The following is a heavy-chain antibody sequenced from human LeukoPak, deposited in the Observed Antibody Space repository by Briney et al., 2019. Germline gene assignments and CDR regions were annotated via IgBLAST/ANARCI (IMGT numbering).Heavy chain of an antibody. CDR3: AKRQLSLSGLSGYYSVDV. V-gene: IGHV3-23*01. D-gene: IGHD3-9*01. Sequence: PGGSLRLSCAASGFTFSSYAMSWVRQAPGKGLEWVSGINDSGKNTYNADSVKGRFTISRDNSKNTLYLQMNSLRAEDTAVYYCAKRQLSLSGLSGYYSVDVWGKGTTVTVSS. J-gene: IGHJ6*04. CDR1: GFTFSSYA. CDR2: INDSGKNT.